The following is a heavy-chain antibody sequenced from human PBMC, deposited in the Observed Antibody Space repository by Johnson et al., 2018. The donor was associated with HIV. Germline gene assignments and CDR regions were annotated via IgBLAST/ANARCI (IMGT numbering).Heavy chain of an antibody. CDR1: GFTFSSNY. D-gene: IGHD6-13*01. J-gene: IGHJ3*02. Sequence: VQLVESGGGLVQPGGSLRLSCAASGFTFSSNYMSWFRQAPGKGLEWVSVLYSGGSTYYADSVKGRFTLSRDNSKNTLYLQMDSLRAEDTALYYCAETPGIAAAGTGYAFDIWGQGTMVTVSS. CDR3: AETPGIAAAGTGYAFDI. V-gene: IGHV3-66*02. CDR2: LYSGGST.